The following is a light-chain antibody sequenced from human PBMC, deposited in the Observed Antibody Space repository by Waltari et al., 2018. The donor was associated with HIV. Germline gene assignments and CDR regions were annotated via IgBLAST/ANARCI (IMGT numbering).Light chain of an antibody. CDR1: TGAVTSAHY. V-gene: IGLV7-46*01. Sequence: QAVVTQEPSLTVSPGGTVTLTCGSSTGAVTSAHYPYRFPQKPGQAPTTPIFGTTTKHSWTPARFSGSLLGGKAALTLSGAQPEDEAEYYCLLSYSGASWVFGGGTKVTVL. J-gene: IGLJ3*02. CDR3: LLSYSGASWV. CDR2: GTT.